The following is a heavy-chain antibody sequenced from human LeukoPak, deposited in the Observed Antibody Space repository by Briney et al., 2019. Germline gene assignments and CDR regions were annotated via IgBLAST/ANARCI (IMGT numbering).Heavy chain of an antibody. CDR1: GFTFSTYG. Sequence: GGTLRLSCAASGFTFSTYGMSWVRQAPGKGLEWVSAMSGSGGRTYYADSVKGRFTISRDNARNSVYLEMSSLRGEDTAVYYCASLAGRYYDRTRPYYFYYYMDVWGKGTTVTISS. J-gene: IGHJ6*03. D-gene: IGHD3-10*01. V-gene: IGHV3-23*01. CDR2: MSGSGGRT. CDR3: ASLAGRYYDRTRPYYFYYYMDV.